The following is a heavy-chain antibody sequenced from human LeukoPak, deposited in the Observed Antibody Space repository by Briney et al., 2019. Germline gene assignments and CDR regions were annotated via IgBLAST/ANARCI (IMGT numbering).Heavy chain of an antibody. J-gene: IGHJ4*02. CDR3: ASYKRMSGYHTVDY. V-gene: IGHV4-59*01. Sequence: TSETLSLTCTVSGGSISSFYWIWIRQPPGKGLEWIGYVYYSGSTNYNPSLQSRVTMSVDTSKNQFSLKLRSVTAADTAVYYCASYKRMSGYHTVDYWGQGTLVTVSS. CDR1: GGSISSFY. CDR2: VYYSGST. D-gene: IGHD3-3*01.